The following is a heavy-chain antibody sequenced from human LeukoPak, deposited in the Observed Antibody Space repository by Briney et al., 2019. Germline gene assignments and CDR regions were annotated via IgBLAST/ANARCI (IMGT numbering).Heavy chain of an antibody. CDR3: ASLEVLDHYYYYMGV. CDR2: INQDGSEK. CDR1: GFTFSSYW. Sequence: PGGSLRLSCAASGFTFSSYWMSWVRQAPGKGLEWVANINQDGSEKYYVNSVKGRFTISRDNTKKSLYLQMNSLRAEDTAVYYCASLEVLDHYYYYMGVWGKGTTVTVSS. J-gene: IGHJ6*03. V-gene: IGHV3-7*01. D-gene: IGHD3-3*01.